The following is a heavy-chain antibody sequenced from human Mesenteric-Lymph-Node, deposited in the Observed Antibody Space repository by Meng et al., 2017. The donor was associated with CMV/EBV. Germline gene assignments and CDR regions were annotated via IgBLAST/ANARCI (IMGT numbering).Heavy chain of an antibody. CDR3: AKDITRSTTHYYYYGMDV. J-gene: IGHJ6*02. CDR2: ISGSGVTT. Sequence: GGPLRLSCAASGFTFGSYAMNWVRQAPGKGLDWVSAISGSGVTTYYADSVKGRFTISRDDSKNTLYLQMNSLRAEDTAVYYCAKDITRSTTHYYYYGMDVWGQGTTVTVSS. D-gene: IGHD2-2*01. V-gene: IGHV3-23*01. CDR1: GFTFGSYA.